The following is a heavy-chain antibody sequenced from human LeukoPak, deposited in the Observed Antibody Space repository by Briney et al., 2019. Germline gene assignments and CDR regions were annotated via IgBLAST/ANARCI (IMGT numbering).Heavy chain of an antibody. CDR1: GFTVSSNY. Sequence: GGSLRLSCAASGFTVSSNYMSWVRQAPGKGLEWVSVIYSGGSTYYADSVKGRFTISRDNSKNTLYLQMNSLRAEDTAVYYCARGMTTVTTGDYWGQGTLVTVSS. V-gene: IGHV3-53*01. CDR3: ARGMTTVTTGDY. J-gene: IGHJ4*02. D-gene: IGHD4-17*01. CDR2: IYSGGST.